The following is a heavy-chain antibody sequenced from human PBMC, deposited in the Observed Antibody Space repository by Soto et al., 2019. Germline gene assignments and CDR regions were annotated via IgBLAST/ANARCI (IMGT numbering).Heavy chain of an antibody. CDR3: PRERRAAGTLSAFDI. CDR2: IIPIFGTA. D-gene: IGHD6-19*01. J-gene: IGHJ3*02. CDR1: GGTFSSCA. Sequence: SVKVSCKASGGTFSSCAISWVRQAPGQGLEWMGGIIPIFGTANYAQKFQGRVTITADESTSTAYMELSSLRSEDTAVYYCPRERRAAGTLSAFDIWGQGTMVTVSS. V-gene: IGHV1-69*13.